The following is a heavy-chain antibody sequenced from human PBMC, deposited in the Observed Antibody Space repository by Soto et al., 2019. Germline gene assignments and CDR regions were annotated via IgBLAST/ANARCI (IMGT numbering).Heavy chain of an antibody. J-gene: IGHJ4*02. CDR3: ASRIYSSGYLVY. Sequence: SETLSLTCTVSGGSISSYYWSWIRQPPGKGLEWIGYIYYSGSTNYNPSLKSRVTISVDTSKNQFSLKLSSVTAADTAVYYCASRIYSSGYLVYWGQGTLVTVSS. D-gene: IGHD3-22*01. CDR2: IYYSGST. CDR1: GGSISSYY. V-gene: IGHV4-59*01.